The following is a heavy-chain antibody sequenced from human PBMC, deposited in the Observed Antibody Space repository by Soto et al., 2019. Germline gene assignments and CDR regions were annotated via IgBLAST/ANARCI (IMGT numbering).Heavy chain of an antibody. CDR2: ISGSGANT. V-gene: IGHV3-23*01. Sequence: EVQLLETGGGLVQPGGSLRLSCAASGFTFDNYVMNWVRQAPGKGLEWVSSISGSGANTYHADSVKGRFTISRDNSKNRLYLQMNSLRAEDTAVYYCAKSYGDYVYYCMDVWGKGTTVAVSS. CDR3: AKSYGDYVYYCMDV. D-gene: IGHD3-10*01. CDR1: GFTFDNYV. J-gene: IGHJ6*03.